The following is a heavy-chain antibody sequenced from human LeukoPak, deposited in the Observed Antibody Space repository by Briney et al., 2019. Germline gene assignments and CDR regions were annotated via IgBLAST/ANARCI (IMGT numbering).Heavy chain of an antibody. V-gene: IGHV3-23*01. J-gene: IGHJ4*02. D-gene: IGHD2-15*01. CDR1: GFSFSSYA. CDR2: MSSSDDGR. CDR3: AKAPVTSCRGAFCYPFDY. Sequence: GGSLGLSCATSGFSFSSYAMSWVRQAPGKGLEWVSAMSSSDDGRYYAASVRGRLTISRDTSRSTLYLQMNSLRAEDAAVYYCAKAPVTSCRGAFCYPFDYWGQGTLVTVSS.